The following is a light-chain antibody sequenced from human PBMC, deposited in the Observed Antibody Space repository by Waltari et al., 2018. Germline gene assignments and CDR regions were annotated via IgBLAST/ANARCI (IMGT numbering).Light chain of an antibody. Sequence: EIVLTQSPGTVSLSPGERVTLSCKASQSVNRALAWYQQKPGQAPRLLIYGIFDRAAGTPDRFSGSGSGTDFSLTISRLEPEDFAVYYCQHYLRLPVTFGQGTRVEVK. V-gene: IGKV3-20*01. J-gene: IGKJ1*01. CDR2: GIF. CDR1: QSVNRA. CDR3: QHYLRLPVT.